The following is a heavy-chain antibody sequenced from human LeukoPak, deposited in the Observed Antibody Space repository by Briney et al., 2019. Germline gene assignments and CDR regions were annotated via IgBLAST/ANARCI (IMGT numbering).Heavy chain of an antibody. D-gene: IGHD1-26*01. CDR2: MNPNSGNT. V-gene: IGHV1-8*03. CDR1: GYTFTSYD. J-gene: IGHJ3*02. Sequence: GASVKVSCKASGYTFTSYDINWVRQATGQGLEWMGWMNPNSGNTGYAQEFQGRVTITRNTSIGTAYMELSSLRSEDTAVYYCARALLTSDAFDIWGQGTMVTVSS. CDR3: ARALLTSDAFDI.